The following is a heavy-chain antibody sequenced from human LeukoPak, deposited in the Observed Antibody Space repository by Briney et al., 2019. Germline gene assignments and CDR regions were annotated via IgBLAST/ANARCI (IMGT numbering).Heavy chain of an antibody. D-gene: IGHD5-12*01. J-gene: IGHJ4*02. V-gene: IGHV3-9*01. CDR2: ISWNSGSI. CDR1: GFTFDDYA. Sequence: PGRSLRLSCAASGFTFDDYAMHWVRQAPGKGLEWVSGISWNSGSIGYADSVKGRFTISRDNAKNSLYLQMNSLRAEDTAFYYCGKTISGYFGGFDCWGQGTLVTVSS. CDR3: GKTISGYFGGFDC.